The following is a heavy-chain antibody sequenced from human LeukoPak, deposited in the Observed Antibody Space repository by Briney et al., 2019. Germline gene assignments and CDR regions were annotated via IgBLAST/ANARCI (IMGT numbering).Heavy chain of an antibody. J-gene: IGHJ4*02. CDR3: VSGSLQSGYNFDY. CDR1: GFTFSNYW. D-gene: IGHD3-3*01. V-gene: IGHV3-74*01. Sequence: GGSLRLSCAASGFTFSNYWMHWIRQVPGKGLVWVSHIRYDGSATNYADSVKGRFTISRDNAKNTLYLQMNSLRAEDTAVYYCVSGSLQSGYNFDYWGQGALVTVSS. CDR2: IRYDGSAT.